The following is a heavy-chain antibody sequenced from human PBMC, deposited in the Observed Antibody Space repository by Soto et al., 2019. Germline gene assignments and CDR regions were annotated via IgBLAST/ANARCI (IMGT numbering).Heavy chain of an antibody. CDR3: ARIYRTTTTCDSWFDP. Sequence: PGQSLKISCTGFGYTFTTFWISWVRQMPGEGLEWMGRIDPGDTYATYSPAFQGHVTISADKATSTAYLQWSSLKASDTAMYFCARIYRTTTTCDSWFDPWGQGTLVTVS. CDR2: IDPGDTYA. CDR1: GYTFTTFW. D-gene: IGHD2-2*01. J-gene: IGHJ5*02. V-gene: IGHV5-10-1*01.